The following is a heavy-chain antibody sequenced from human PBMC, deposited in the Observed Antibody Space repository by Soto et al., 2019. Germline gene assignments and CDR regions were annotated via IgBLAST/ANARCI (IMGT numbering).Heavy chain of an antibody. V-gene: IGHV4-30-2*01. CDR2: IYHSGST. J-gene: IGHJ4*02. Sequence: QLQLQESGSGLVKPSQTLSLPCAVSGGSISSGGDSWSWSRQPPGKGLEWIGYIYHSGSTYYNPSLKSRDTILLDKSKNDSHLRLSSVTEADTDVYYCANNLANTNHYRGQGTLFTVAS. CDR1: GGSISSGGDS. D-gene: IGHD3-16*01. CDR3: ANNLANTNHY.